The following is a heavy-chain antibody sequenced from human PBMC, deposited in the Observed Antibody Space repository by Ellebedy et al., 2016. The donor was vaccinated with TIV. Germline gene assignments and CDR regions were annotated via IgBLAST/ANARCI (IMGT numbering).Heavy chain of an antibody. CDR1: GFTFNSHW. J-gene: IGHJ4*02. Sequence: GESLKISCAASGFTFNSHWMHWVRPLPEKGLEWVSRINVDGSETNYADSVKGRFTISRDNAKKTVYLAMNSLRAEETAVYFCARDWASTFDYWGQGTLVTVSS. CDR2: INVDGSET. D-gene: IGHD5/OR15-5a*01. V-gene: IGHV3-74*01. CDR3: ARDWASTFDY.